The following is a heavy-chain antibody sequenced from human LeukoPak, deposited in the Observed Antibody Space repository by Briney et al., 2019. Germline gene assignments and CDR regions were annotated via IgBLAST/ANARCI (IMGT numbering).Heavy chain of an antibody. CDR3: ARDFAAYGSGIFQH. J-gene: IGHJ1*01. CDR1: GFPFSSHG. Sequence: PGRSLRLSCEASGFPFSSHGMHWVRQAPGKGLEWVAFIWYDGSDNYYAESVKGRFTISRYNSKNTLYLQMNSLRAEDTAAYYCARDFAAYGSGIFQHWGQGTLVTVSS. CDR2: IWYDGSDN. V-gene: IGHV3-33*01. D-gene: IGHD6-19*01.